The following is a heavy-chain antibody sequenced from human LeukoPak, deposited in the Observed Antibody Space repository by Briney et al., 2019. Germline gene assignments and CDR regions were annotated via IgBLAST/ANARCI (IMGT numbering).Heavy chain of an antibody. CDR3: ARALDYDILTGPDAFDI. J-gene: IGHJ3*02. CDR2: IYYSGST. V-gene: IGHV4-59*01. CDR1: GGSISTYY. D-gene: IGHD3-9*01. Sequence: SETLSLTCTVSGGSISTYYWSWIRQPPGKGLEWIGYIYYSGSTNYNPSLKSRVTISGDTSKNQFSLKLSSVTAADSAVYYCARALDYDILTGPDAFDIWGQGTMVTVSS.